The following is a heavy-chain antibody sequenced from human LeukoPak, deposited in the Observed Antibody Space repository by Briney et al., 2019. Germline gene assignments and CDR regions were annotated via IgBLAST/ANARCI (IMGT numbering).Heavy chain of an antibody. V-gene: IGHV4-34*01. CDR2: IYHRGST. D-gene: IGHD2-2*01. CDR1: GGSFSGYY. CDR3: ARDQDIVVVPAASYYYGMDV. Sequence: SETLSLTCAVYGGSFSGYYWSWIRQPPGKGLEWIGEIYHRGSTNYNPSLTSRVTISVDESKNQFSLKLSSVTAADTAVYYCARDQDIVVVPAASYYYGMDVWGQGTTVTVSS. J-gene: IGHJ6*02.